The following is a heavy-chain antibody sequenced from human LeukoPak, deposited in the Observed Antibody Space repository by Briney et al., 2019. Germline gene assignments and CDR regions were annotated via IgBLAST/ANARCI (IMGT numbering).Heavy chain of an antibody. J-gene: IGHJ4*02. CDR2: IYHSGST. D-gene: IGHD6-19*01. Sequence: TGGSMRLSCAASGFTFSSYAMSWVRQPPGKGLEWIGEIYHSGSTNYNPSLKSRVTISVDKSKNQFSLKLSSVTAADTAVYYCARTFYSSGWNIDYWGQGTLVTVSS. CDR1: GFTFSSYAM. CDR3: ARTFYSSGWNIDY. V-gene: IGHV4-4*02.